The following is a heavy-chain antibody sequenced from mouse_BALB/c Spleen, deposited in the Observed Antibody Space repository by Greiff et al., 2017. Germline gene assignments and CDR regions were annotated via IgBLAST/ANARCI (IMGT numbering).Heavy chain of an antibody. V-gene: IGHV5-17*02. CDR2: ISSGSSTI. CDR1: GFTFSSFG. J-gene: IGHJ4*01. CDR3: ARCGYYDAMDY. Sequence: DVKLVESGRGLVQPGGSRKLSCAASGFTFSSFGMHWVRQAPEKGLEWVAYISSGSSTIYYADTVKGRFTISRDNPKNTLFLQMTSLRSEDTAMYYRARCGYYDAMDYWGQGTSVTVSS. D-gene: IGHD2-2*01.